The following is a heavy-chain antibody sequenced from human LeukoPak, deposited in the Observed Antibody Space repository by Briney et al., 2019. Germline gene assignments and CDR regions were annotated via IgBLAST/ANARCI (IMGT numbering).Heavy chain of an antibody. V-gene: IGHV3-21*01. D-gene: IGHD6-19*01. CDR2: ISSSSSYI. Sequence: GGSLRLSCAASGFTFSSYSMNWVRQAPGEGVVWVSSISSSSSYIYYADSVKGRFTISRDNAKNSLYLQMNSLRAEDTAVYYCARSEAVAGTAFDIWGQGTMVTVSS. CDR1: GFTFSSYS. J-gene: IGHJ3*02. CDR3: ARSEAVAGTAFDI.